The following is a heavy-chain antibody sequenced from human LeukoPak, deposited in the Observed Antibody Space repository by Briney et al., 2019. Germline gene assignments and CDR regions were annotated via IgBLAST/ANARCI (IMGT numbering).Heavy chain of an antibody. D-gene: IGHD3-22*01. V-gene: IGHV3-23*01. CDR3: AKVRYYYDSSGYFY. J-gene: IGHJ4*02. CDR1: GFTFSSYA. Sequence: GGSLRLSCAASGFTFSSYAMSWVRQAPGEGLEWVSGISGSGGSTYYADSVKGRFTISKDNSKNTLYLQMNSLRAEDTAVYYCAKVRYYYDSSGYFYWGQGTLVTVSS. CDR2: ISGSGGST.